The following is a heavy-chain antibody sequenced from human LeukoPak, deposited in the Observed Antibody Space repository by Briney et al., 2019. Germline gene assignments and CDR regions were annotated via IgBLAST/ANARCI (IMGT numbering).Heavy chain of an antibody. D-gene: IGHD6-13*01. V-gene: IGHV4-34*01. CDR2: IDHTGST. CDR1: GGSFNSYF. CDR3: ARGGLLRLRDRPRYSSSWYYYYYMDV. Sequence: SETLSLTCAVYGGSFNSYFWTWIRQPPGEGLEWIGEIDHTGSTNYNPSLKSRVTISVDTSKNQFSLKLSSVTAADTAVYYCARGGLLRLRDRPRYSSSWYYYYYMDVWGKGTTVTVSS. J-gene: IGHJ6*03.